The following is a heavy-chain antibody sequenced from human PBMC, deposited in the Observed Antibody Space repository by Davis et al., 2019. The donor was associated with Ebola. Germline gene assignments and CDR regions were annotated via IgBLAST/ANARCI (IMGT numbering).Heavy chain of an antibody. Sequence: ASVKVSCKASGYTFTGYYIHWVRQAPGQGPVWMGWVNPNSGATRLAQKFRGRVTMTSDTSISTAYMDLGSLQSGDTAVYYCATQMGRIAPRPAFNIWGQGTLVSVSS. D-gene: IGHD5-24*01. V-gene: IGHV1-2*02. CDR3: ATQMGRIAPRPAFNI. CDR2: VNPNSGAT. CDR1: GYTFTGYY. J-gene: IGHJ3*02.